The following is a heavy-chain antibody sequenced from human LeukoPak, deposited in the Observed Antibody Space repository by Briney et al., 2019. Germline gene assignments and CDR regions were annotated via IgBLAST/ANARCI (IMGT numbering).Heavy chain of an antibody. V-gene: IGHV3-15*01. CDR2: IKSKTDGETT. J-gene: IGHJ4*02. Sequence: VGRIKSKTDGETTDYRAPVKGRFTISRDDSKNTLYLQMNSLRTEDTAVYYCTTDPYYGLDYWGQGTLVTVSS. CDR3: TTDPYYGLDY. D-gene: IGHD3-22*01.